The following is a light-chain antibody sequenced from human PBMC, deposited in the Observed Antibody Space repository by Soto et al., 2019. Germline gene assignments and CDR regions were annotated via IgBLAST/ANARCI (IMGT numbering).Light chain of an antibody. CDR3: SSSAASKNFYFV. CDR1: SSDVGGYNY. J-gene: IGLJ3*02. Sequence: QSALTQPPSASGSPGQSVTISCTGTSSDVGGYNYVSWYQQYPGRAPKLMIYEVTKRPSGVPDRFSGSKSGNTASLTVSGLQAEDEVDYYCSSSAASKNFYFVFGGGTKLTVL. CDR2: EVT. V-gene: IGLV2-8*01.